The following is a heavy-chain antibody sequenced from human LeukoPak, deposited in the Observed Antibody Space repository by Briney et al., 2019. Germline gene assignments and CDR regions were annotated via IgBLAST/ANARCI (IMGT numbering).Heavy chain of an antibody. CDR2: ISGSGGST. J-gene: IGHJ4*02. V-gene: IGHV3-23*01. CDR1: GFTFSSYS. Sequence: GGSLRLSCAASGFTFSSYSMNWVRQAPGKGLEWVSAISGSGGSTYYADSVKGRFTISRDNSKNTLYLQMNSLRAEDTAVYYCAKESGRGVAPGWGQGTLVTVSS. D-gene: IGHD5-12*01. CDR3: AKESGRGVAPG.